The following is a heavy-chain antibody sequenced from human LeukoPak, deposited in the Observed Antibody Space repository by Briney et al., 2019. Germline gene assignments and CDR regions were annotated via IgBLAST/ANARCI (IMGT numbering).Heavy chain of an antibody. Sequence: ASVKVSCKASGYTFTGYYMHWVRQAPGQGLEWMGWINPNSGGTNYAQRFQGRVTVTRDTSISTAYMELSSLGSDDTAVYYCARALYGGGGFDYWGQGTLVTVSS. CDR1: GYTFTGYY. D-gene: IGHD4-23*01. V-gene: IGHV1-2*02. CDR2: INPNSGGT. J-gene: IGHJ4*02. CDR3: ARALYGGGGFDY.